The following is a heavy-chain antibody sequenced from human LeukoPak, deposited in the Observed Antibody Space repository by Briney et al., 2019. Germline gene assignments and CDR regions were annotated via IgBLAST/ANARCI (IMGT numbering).Heavy chain of an antibody. Sequence: GGSLRLSCAASGFTFSDYYMSWIRQAPGKGLEWVSYISSSSSYTNYADSVKGRFTISRDNAKNSLYLRMNSLRAEDTAVYYCVIWFGEPSPFDYWGQGTLVTVSS. CDR3: VIWFGEPSPFDY. CDR1: GFTFSDYY. J-gene: IGHJ4*02. D-gene: IGHD3-10*01. CDR2: ISSSSSYT. V-gene: IGHV3-11*03.